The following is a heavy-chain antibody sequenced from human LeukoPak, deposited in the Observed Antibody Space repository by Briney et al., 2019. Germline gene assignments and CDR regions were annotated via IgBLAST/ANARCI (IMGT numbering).Heavy chain of an antibody. CDR1: GFTFSGYS. CDR2: ISRSSSYI. CDR3: ARSGGSSWLPYYYYDMDV. J-gene: IGHJ6*02. V-gene: IGHV3-21*01. D-gene: IGHD6-13*01. Sequence: GGSLRLSCAASGFTFSGYSMSWVRQAPGKGLEWVSSISRSSSYIYYADSVKGRLTISRDNAKNSLYLQMNSLRAEDTAVYYCARSGGSSWLPYYYYDMDVWGQGTTVTVSS.